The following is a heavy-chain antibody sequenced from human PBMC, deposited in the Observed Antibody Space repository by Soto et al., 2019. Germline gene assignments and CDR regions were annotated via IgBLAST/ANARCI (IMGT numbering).Heavy chain of an antibody. Sequence: QVQLVQSGAEVKKPGASVKVSCKASGYNFTSYGISWVRQAPGKGLERMGWISAYNGNTNYAQKLQGRVTMTTDTSTSTAYMELRSLRSDDTAVYYCARDLGYYYGSEVCDPWGQGTLVTVSS. CDR2: ISAYNGNT. V-gene: IGHV1-18*01. D-gene: IGHD3-10*01. CDR1: GYNFTSYG. CDR3: ARDLGYYYGSEVCDP. J-gene: IGHJ5*02.